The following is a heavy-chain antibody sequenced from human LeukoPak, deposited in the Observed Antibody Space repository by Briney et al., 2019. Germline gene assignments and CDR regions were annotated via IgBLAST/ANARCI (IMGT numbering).Heavy chain of an antibody. Sequence: SQTLSVTCAISGGSVSSNNGAWNWIRQSPSRGLEWLGRTYYRSKWYNEYAVSMRGRMTINADTSKNQFSLQLNSVTPEDTAIYYCARDVATSGWYTFDYWGQGTLVTVSS. CDR1: GGSVSSNNGA. CDR3: ARDVATSGWYTFDY. V-gene: IGHV6-1*01. CDR2: TYYRSKWYN. D-gene: IGHD6-19*01. J-gene: IGHJ4*02.